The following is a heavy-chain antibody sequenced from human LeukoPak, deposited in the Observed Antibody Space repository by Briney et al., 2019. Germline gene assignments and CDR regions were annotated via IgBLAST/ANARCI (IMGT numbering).Heavy chain of an antibody. D-gene: IGHD4-17*01. CDR3: ARGEDYGGNPDY. V-gene: IGHV1-8*01. J-gene: IGHJ4*02. CDR1: GYTFTSYD. Sequence: ASVKVSCKASGYTFTSYDINWVRQATGQGLEWMGWTNPNSGNTGYAQKFQGRVTMTRNTSISTAYMELSSLRSEDTAVYYCARGEDYGGNPDYWGQGTLVTVSS. CDR2: TNPNSGNT.